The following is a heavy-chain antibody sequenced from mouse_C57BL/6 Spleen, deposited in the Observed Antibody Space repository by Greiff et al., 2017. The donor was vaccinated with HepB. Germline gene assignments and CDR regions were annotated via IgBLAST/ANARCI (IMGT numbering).Heavy chain of an antibody. Sequence: EVKLVESGEGLVKPGGSLKLSCAASGFTFSSYAMSWVHQTPEKRLEWVAYISSGGDYIYYADTVKGRFTISRDNARNTLYLQMSSLKSEDTAMYYCTRDRDGYSYYAMDYWGQGTSVTVSS. J-gene: IGHJ4*01. CDR2: ISSGGDYI. D-gene: IGHD2-3*01. V-gene: IGHV5-9-1*02. CDR3: TRDRDGYSYYAMDY. CDR1: GFTFSSYA.